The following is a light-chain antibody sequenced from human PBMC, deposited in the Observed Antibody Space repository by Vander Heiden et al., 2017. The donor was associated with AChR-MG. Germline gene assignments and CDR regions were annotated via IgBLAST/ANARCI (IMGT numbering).Light chain of an antibody. CDR1: PNNNSY. V-gene: IGKV1-39*01. CDR2: AAS. CDR3: QQDYSTPRT. Sequence: DIQMTQSPLSLSASVGDRDTNTIRASPNNNSYLNWYQQKPGKAPKVLIYAASSLQSGVPSRFSGSGSGTDFTLTIGSLQPEDVAAYYCQQDYSTPRTFGRGTKVEIK. J-gene: IGKJ1*01.